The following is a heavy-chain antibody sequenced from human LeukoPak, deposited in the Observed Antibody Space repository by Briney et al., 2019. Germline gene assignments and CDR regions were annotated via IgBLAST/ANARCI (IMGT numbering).Heavy chain of an antibody. Sequence: SETLSLTCAVYGGPFSGYYWSWIRQPPGKGLEWIGEINHSGSTNYNPSLKSRVTISVDTSKNQFSLKLSSVTAADTAVYYCARVETTVTPLFDYWGQGTLVTVSS. D-gene: IGHD4-17*01. J-gene: IGHJ4*02. CDR2: INHSGST. CDR1: GGPFSGYY. CDR3: ARVETTVTPLFDY. V-gene: IGHV4-34*01.